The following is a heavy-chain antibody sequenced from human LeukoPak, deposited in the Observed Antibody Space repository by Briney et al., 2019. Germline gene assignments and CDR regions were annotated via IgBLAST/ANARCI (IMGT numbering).Heavy chain of an antibody. CDR2: ISGSGGST. CDR1: GFPFSSYA. CDR3: AKDRVGPFDY. V-gene: IGHV3-23*01. D-gene: IGHD1-26*01. J-gene: IGHJ4*02. Sequence: PGGSLRLSCAASGFPFSSYAMSWVPHPPGKALVWVSAISGSGGSTYYADSVTGRFTISRDNSKNTLYLQMNSLRAEDTPVYYCAKDRVGPFDYWGQGTLVTVSS.